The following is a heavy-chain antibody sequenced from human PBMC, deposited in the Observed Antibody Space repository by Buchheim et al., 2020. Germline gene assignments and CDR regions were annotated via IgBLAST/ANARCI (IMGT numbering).Heavy chain of an antibody. J-gene: IGHJ6*02. CDR2: IYYSGST. V-gene: IGHV4-59*01. CDR1: GGSISSYY. D-gene: IGHD2-15*01. CDR3: AREQTDPYSPYYYYGMDV. Sequence: QVQLQESGPGLVKPSETLSLTRTVSGGSISSYYWSWIRQPPGKGLEWIGYIYYSGSTNYNPSLKSRVTISVDTSKNQFSLKLSSVTAADTAVYYCAREQTDPYSPYYYYGMDVWGQGTT.